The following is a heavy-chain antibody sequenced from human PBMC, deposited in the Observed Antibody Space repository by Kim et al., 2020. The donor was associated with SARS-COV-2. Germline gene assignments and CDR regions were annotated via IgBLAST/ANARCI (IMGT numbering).Heavy chain of an antibody. CDR1: GGSMDNSNYY. CDR2: IDYYGNA. Sequence: SETLSLTCTVSGGSMDNSNYYWGWIRQTPGTGLEWLGTIDYYGNAYSTTSLRSRVIVFVDKSKTQFSLHLTSATAADTGLYYCAIFYGSGTYYPGENWF. D-gene: IGHD3-10*01. CDR3: AIFYGSGTYYPGENWF. V-gene: IGHV4-39*01. J-gene: IGHJ5*01.